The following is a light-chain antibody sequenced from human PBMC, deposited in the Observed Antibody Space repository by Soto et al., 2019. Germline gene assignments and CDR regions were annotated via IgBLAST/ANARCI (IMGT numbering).Light chain of an antibody. J-gene: IGLJ1*01. CDR1: XSDVGGYNY. CDR2: EVS. Sequence: QSALTQPXSXXXXXXXXITXXCTGTXSDVGGYNYVSWYQQHPGKAPKLIIYEVSNRPSGVSNRFSGSKSGNTASLTISGLQAEDEADYYCNSYTSKSTGVFGTGTKVTVL. CDR3: NSYTSKSTGV. V-gene: IGLV2-14*01.